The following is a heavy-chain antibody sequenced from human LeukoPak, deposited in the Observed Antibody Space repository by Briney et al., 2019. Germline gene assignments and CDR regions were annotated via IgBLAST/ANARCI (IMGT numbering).Heavy chain of an antibody. CDR1: GFIFSNYW. CDR2: INPDDGST. J-gene: IGHJ3*02. V-gene: IGHV3-74*01. CDR3: LTIVETDLDAFDI. Sequence: GGSLRLSCAGSGFIFSNYWMHWVRQAPGKGLVWVSRINPDDGSTSYADSVKGRFTISRDNAKSTLYLQMNSLRAEDTAVYYCLTIVETDLDAFDIWGQGTKVTVSS. D-gene: IGHD2-21*01.